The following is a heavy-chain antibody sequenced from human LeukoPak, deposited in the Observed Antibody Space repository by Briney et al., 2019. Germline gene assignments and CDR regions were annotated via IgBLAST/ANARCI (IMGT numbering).Heavy chain of an antibody. V-gene: IGHV3-48*04. J-gene: IGHJ4*02. CDR1: GITFSNNW. D-gene: IGHD5-18*01. CDR3: ARQQQQLWYD. Sequence: GGSLRLSCAASGITFSNNWMNWVRQAPGKGLEWVSYISSSAGTTYYADSVKGRFTISRDNAKNSLYLQMNSLRAEDTAVYFCARQQQQLWYDWGQGTLVTVSS. CDR2: ISSSAGTT.